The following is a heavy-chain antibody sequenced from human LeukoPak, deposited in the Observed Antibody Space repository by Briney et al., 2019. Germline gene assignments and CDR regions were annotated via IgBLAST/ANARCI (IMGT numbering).Heavy chain of an antibody. CDR3: ARDSYYDSSGYFSN. V-gene: IGHV4-30-2*01. CDR1: GGSISSGGYS. Sequence: SQTLSLTCAVSGGSISSGGYSWSWIRQPPGKGLEWIGYIYHSGSTYYNPSLKSRVTISVDRSKNQFSLKLSSVTAADTAVYYCARDSYYDSSGYFSNWGQGTLVTVSS. J-gene: IGHJ4*02. CDR2: IYHSGST. D-gene: IGHD3-22*01.